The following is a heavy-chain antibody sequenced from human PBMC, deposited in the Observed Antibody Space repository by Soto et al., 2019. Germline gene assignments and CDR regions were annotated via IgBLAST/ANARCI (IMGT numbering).Heavy chain of an antibody. Sequence: PGGSLRLSCAASGFTLSNYEVNWVRQAPGKGLEWDAYISRTDNTIYYANSVKGRFTISRDNAKNSLYLQMKSLRAEDTAVYYCARDRRESTNRSVFSKKQYFYYGMDVWGQGTTVTVSS. CDR2: ISRTDNTI. J-gene: IGHJ6*02. V-gene: IGHV3-48*03. D-gene: IGHD2-2*01. CDR1: GFTLSNYE. CDR3: ARDRRESTNRSVFSKKQYFYYGMDV.